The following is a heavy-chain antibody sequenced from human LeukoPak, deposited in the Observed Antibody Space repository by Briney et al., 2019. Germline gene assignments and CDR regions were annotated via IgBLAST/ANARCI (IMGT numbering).Heavy chain of an antibody. CDR2: IYGSGST. CDR1: GGSISSGRYY. J-gene: IGHJ4*02. CDR3: ARGSQSGPRYYDCNCYWFDY. Sequence: SQTLSLTCTASGGSISSGRYYWGWIRQPAGTGREWIVRIYGSGSTNYNPSHKSLVTISVNATKYQFSRRLSSLTADDTAVYYFARGSQSGPRYYDCNCYWFDYWGQGTLVTVSS. D-gene: IGHD3-22*01. V-gene: IGHV4-61*02.